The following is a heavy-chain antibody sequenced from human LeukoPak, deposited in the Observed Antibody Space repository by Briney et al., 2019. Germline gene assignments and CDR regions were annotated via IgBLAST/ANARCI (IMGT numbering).Heavy chain of an antibody. CDR2: IIPIFGTA. V-gene: IGHV1-69*05. CDR1: GGTFSSYA. J-gene: IGHJ4*02. Sequence: ASVKVPCKASGGTFSSYAISWVRQAPGQGLEWMGRIIPIFGTANYAQKFQGRVTITTDESTSTAYMELSSLRSEDTAVYYCAMYYYDSSGYYYVSLDYWGQGTLVTVSS. D-gene: IGHD3-22*01. CDR3: AMYYYDSSGYYYVSLDY.